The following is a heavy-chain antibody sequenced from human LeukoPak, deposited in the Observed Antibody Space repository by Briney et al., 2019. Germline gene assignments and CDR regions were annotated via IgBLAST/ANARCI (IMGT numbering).Heavy chain of an antibody. D-gene: IGHD2-21*02. J-gene: IGHJ4*02. CDR3: VRHGSYCGGDCYFDY. V-gene: IGHV4-59*08. CDR2: IYYSGST. Sequence: SETLSLTCTVSGGSISSYYWSWIRQPPGKGLEWIGYIYYSGSTYYNTSLKSRVTISVDTSKNQFSLKLTSVTAADTAVYYCVRHGSYCGGDCYFDYWGQGTLVTVSS. CDR1: GGSISSYY.